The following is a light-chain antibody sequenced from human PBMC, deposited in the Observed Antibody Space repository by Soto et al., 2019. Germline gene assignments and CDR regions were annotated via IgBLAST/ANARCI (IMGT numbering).Light chain of an antibody. CDR1: QSISSW. CDR3: QQYDSHST. J-gene: IGKJ1*01. V-gene: IGKV1-5*01. CDR2: DVS. Sequence: DIQVTHCRCTINESVGGGVTITFRASQSISSWLAWYQQKPGKAPKLLIYDVSSLQSGVPSRFSGSGSGTEFTLTISSLQPDDFATYYCQQYDSHSTFGQGTKVDIK.